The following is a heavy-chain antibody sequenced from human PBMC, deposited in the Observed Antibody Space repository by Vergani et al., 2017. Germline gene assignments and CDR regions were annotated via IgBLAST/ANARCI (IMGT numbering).Heavy chain of an antibody. J-gene: IGHJ4*02. CDR1: GGSVSSGSYY. Sequence: QVQLQESGPGLVKPSETLSLTCTVSGGSVSSGSYYWSWIRQPPGKGLEGIGYIYYSGSTNYNPSLKSRVTILVDTSKNQFSLKLSSVTAADTAVYYCARDPVWGSYRYTDYWGQGTLVTVSS. CDR3: ARDPVWGSYRYTDY. CDR2: IYYSGST. D-gene: IGHD3-16*02. V-gene: IGHV4-61*01.